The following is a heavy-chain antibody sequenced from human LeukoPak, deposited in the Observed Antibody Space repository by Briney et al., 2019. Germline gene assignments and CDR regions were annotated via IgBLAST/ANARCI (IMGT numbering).Heavy chain of an antibody. CDR3: TRDIFPDYDSSGPFDY. Sequence: PGGSLRLSCAASGFTVSTNYMSWVRQAPGRGLEWVSVIYNGGTTYYADSVKGRFTISRDHSQNTLYLQMNSLRVEDTAVYYCTRDIFPDYDSSGPFDYWGQGTLVTVSS. J-gene: IGHJ4*02. CDR1: GFTVSTNY. V-gene: IGHV3-53*01. CDR2: IYNGGTT. D-gene: IGHD3-22*01.